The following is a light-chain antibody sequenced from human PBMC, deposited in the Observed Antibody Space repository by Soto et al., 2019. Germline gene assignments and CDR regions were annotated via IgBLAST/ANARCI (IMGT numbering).Light chain of an antibody. Sequence: EIVMTQSPATLSVSPGERATLSCRASQSVSSNLAWYQQKPGKAPRLIIYGASTRATGIPARFSGNGSGTEFTLTISSLQSEDFAVYYCQRYHNGPTFGQGTMVEIK. CDR3: QRYHNGPT. CDR2: GAS. J-gene: IGKJ1*01. CDR1: QSVSSN. V-gene: IGKV3-15*01.